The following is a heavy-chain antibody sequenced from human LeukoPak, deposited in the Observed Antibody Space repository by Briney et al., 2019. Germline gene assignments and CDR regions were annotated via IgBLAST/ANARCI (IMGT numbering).Heavy chain of an antibody. V-gene: IGHV3-21*01. CDR2: ISSSSSYT. CDR3: ARALDRVGATSYFDY. J-gene: IGHJ4*02. Sequence: GGSLRLSCAASGFTFSSYSMNWVRQAPGKGLEWVSSISSSSSYTYYADSVKGRFTISRDNAKNSLYLQMNSLRAEDTAVYYCARALDRVGATSYFDYWGQGTLVTVSS. CDR1: GFTFSSYS. D-gene: IGHD1-26*01.